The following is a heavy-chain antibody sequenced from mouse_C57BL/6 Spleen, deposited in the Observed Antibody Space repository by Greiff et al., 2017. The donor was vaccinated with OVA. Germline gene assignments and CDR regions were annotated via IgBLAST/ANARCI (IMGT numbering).Heavy chain of an antibody. Sequence: EVNVVESGGGLVKPGGSLKLSCAASGFTFSSYAMSWVRQTPETRLEWVATISDGGSYTYYPDNVKGRFTISRDNAKNNLYLQMSHLKSEDTAMXYCARDPYSNYVYYAMGYWGKGASVTVSS. J-gene: IGHJ4*01. D-gene: IGHD2-5*01. CDR1: GFTFSSYA. CDR3: ARDPYSNYVYYAMGY. V-gene: IGHV5-4*01. CDR2: ISDGGSYT.